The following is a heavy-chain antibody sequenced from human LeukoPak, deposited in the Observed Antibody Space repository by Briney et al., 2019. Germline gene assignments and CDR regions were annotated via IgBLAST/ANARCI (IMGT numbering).Heavy chain of an antibody. D-gene: IGHD6-13*01. CDR2: INPDSGGT. CDR3: ARVSSSWYAYYYYYMDV. Sequence: ASVKVSCKASGYTFTGYYMHWVRQAPGQGLEWMGWINPDSGGTNYAQKFQGRVTMTRDTSISTAYMELSSVTAADTAVYYCARVSSSWYAYYYYYMDVWGKGTTVTISS. CDR1: GYTFTGYY. J-gene: IGHJ6*03. V-gene: IGHV1-2*02.